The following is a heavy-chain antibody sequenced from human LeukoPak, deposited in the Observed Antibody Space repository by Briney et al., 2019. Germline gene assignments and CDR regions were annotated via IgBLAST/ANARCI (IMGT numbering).Heavy chain of an antibody. CDR3: ARGPSWSGYAPN. CDR2: IYYSGNT. Sequence: SETLSLTCSVSGGSISSSAYYWGWIRQPPGQGLEWIGSIYYSGNTYYNPSLKSPVTISIDTSKNQFSLRLISVTAADTAVYYCARGPSWSGYAPNWGQGTLVTVSS. D-gene: IGHD5-12*01. CDR1: GGSISSSAYY. J-gene: IGHJ4*02. V-gene: IGHV4-39*07.